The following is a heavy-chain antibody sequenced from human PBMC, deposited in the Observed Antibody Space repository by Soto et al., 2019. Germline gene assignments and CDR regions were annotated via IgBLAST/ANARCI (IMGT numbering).Heavy chain of an antibody. Sequence: QITLKESGPTLVKHTQTLTLTCTFSGFSLSTSGVAVGWIRQPPGKALEWLALIYWDDDKSYSPSLKSRLTITTDTSTSQAVLTMTNMDPVDTATYYCAHRLSYNWNGGAFDIWGQGTTVTVSS. D-gene: IGHD1-1*01. CDR3: AHRLSYNWNGGAFDI. V-gene: IGHV2-5*02. CDR1: GFSLSTSGVA. J-gene: IGHJ3*02. CDR2: IYWDDDK.